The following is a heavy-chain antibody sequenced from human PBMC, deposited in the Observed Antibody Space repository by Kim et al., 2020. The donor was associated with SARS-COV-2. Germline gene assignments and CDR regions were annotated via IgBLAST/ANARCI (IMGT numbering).Heavy chain of an antibody. Sequence: GGSLRLSCAASGFNFNKAWMSWVRQAPGKGLEWVGRIKSTGDGGTIDYAAPAQGRFTISRDDSKKTVDLQMNSLKTEDTAVYYCTTDRGAYCGGDCYEGYWGQGTLVTVSS. J-gene: IGHJ4*02. CDR3: TTDRGAYCGGDCYEGY. CDR1: GFNFNKAW. V-gene: IGHV3-15*01. CDR2: IKSTGDGGTI. D-gene: IGHD2-21*02.